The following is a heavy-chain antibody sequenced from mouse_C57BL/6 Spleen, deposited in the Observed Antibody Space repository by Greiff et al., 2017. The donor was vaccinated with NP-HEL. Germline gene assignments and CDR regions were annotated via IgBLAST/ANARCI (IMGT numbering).Heavy chain of an antibody. CDR2: ILPGSGST. V-gene: IGHV1-9*01. D-gene: IGHD1-1*01. CDR1: GYTFTGYW. J-gene: IGHJ4*01. CDR3: ARTITTVVANDYAMDY. Sequence: QVQLQQSGAELMKPGASVKLSCKATGYTFTGYWIEWVKQRPGHGLEWIGEILPGSGSTNYNEKFKGKATFTADTSSNTAYMQLSSLTTEDSAIYYCARTITTVVANDYAMDYWGQGTSVTVSS.